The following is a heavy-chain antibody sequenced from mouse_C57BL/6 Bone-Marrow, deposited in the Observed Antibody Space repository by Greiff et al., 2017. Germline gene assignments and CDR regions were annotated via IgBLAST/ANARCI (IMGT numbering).Heavy chain of an antibody. V-gene: IGHV1-26*01. CDR3: ARGGHGNYFDY. J-gene: IGHJ2*01. Sequence: VQLQQSGPELVKPGASVKISCKASGYTFTDYYMNWVKQSHGKSLEWIGDINPNNGGTSYNQKFKGKATLTVDKSSSTAYMELRSLTSEDSAVYYCARGGHGNYFDYWGQGTTLTVSS. CDR2: INPNNGGT. CDR1: GYTFTDYY. D-gene: IGHD2-1*01.